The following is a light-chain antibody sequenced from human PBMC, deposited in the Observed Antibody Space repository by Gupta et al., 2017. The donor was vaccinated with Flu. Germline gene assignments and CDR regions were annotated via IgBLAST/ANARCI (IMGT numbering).Light chain of an antibody. CDR1: NIGSKR. V-gene: IGLV3-21*02. CDR2: DDS. CDR3: QVWDGSSDHYV. Sequence: GNNIGSKRVHWYHQKPGQAPVLVVYDDSGRPSGIPERFSGSNSGNTATLTISRVGAGDEADYFCQVWDGSSDHYVFGTGTKVTVL. J-gene: IGLJ1*01.